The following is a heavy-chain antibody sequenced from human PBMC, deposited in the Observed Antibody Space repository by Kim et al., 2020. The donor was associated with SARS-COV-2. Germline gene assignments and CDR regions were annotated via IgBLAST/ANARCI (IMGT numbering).Heavy chain of an antibody. J-gene: IGHJ6*02. CDR1: GFTFSSYE. CDR2: ISSSGSTI. Sequence: GGSLRLSCAASGFTFSSYEMNWVRQAPGKGLEWVSYISSSGSTIYYADSVKGRFTISRDNAKNSLYLQMNSLRAEDTAVYYCARGGWYYYGMDVWGQGTTVTVSS. D-gene: IGHD3-10*01. V-gene: IGHV3-48*03. CDR3: ARGGWYYYGMDV.